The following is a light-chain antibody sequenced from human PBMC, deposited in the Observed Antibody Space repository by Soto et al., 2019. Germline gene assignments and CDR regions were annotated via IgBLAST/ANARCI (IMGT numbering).Light chain of an antibody. V-gene: IGKV1-5*03. CDR1: QNITNW. J-gene: IGKJ1*01. CDR3: QQYYTYSWT. Sequence: DIQMSQSPSTLSASLGDRVTITCRASQNITNWLAWYQQKPGKAPKLLIYKATSLESGVPSRFSGSASGTEFTLTISSLQSDDFATYYCQQYYTYSWTFGQGTKVEIK. CDR2: KAT.